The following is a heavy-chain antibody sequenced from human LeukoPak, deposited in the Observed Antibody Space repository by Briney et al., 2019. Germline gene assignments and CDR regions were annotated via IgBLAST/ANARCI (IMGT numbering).Heavy chain of an antibody. CDR1: GYTFTGYY. J-gene: IGHJ4*02. CDR2: ISPDHGGT. Sequence: ASVKVSCKASGYTFTGYYIHWVRQAPGQGLEWLGRISPDHGGTVSAQKFQGRVTMTRDTSISTAYMELSRLRSDDTAVYYCARDLTRDGRMTLNRLGYWGQGTLVTVSS. CDR3: ARDLTRDGRMTLNRLGY. D-gene: IGHD4-23*01. V-gene: IGHV1-2*06.